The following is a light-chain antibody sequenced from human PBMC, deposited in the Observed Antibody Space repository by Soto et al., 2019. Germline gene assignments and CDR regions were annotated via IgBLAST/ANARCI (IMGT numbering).Light chain of an antibody. CDR1: ESVSSRY. J-gene: IGKJ1*01. CDR3: QQYGSSPPWT. Sequence: ESVLTQSPGTLSLSPGERATLSCRATESVSSRYLAWYQHKPGQAPRLLIYVASSRATGIPDRFSGSGSGTDFTLTISRLEPEDFAVYYCQQYGSSPPWTFGQGTKVEIK. V-gene: IGKV3-20*01. CDR2: VAS.